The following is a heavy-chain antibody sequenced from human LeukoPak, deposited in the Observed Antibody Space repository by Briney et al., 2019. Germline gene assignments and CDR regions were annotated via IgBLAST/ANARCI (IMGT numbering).Heavy chain of an antibody. J-gene: IGHJ6*03. CDR2: IIPIFGTA. D-gene: IGHD2-21*02. CDR1: GGTFSSCA. Sequence: GASVKVSCKASGGTFSSCAISWVRQAPGQGLEWMGGIIPIFGTANYAQKFQGRVTITTDESTSTAYMELSSLRSEDTAVYYCAREGDGGDHGRYYYYYMDVWGKGTTVTVSS. CDR3: AREGDGGDHGRYYYYYMDV. V-gene: IGHV1-69*05.